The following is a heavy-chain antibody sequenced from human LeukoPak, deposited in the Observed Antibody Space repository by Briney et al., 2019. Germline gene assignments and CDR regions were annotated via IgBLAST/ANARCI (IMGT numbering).Heavy chain of an antibody. J-gene: IGHJ6*02. D-gene: IGHD4-11*01. CDR2: INHSGST. Sequence: PSETLSLTCAVYGGSFSGYYWSWIRQPPGKGLEWIGEINHSGSTNYNPSLKSRVTISVDTSKYQFSLKLSSVTAADTAVYYCARGTTVYGMDVWGQGTTVTVSS. CDR1: GGSFSGYY. CDR3: ARGTTVYGMDV. V-gene: IGHV4-34*01.